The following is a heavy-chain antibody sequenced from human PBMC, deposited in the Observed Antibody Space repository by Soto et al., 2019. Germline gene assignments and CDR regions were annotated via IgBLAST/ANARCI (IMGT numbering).Heavy chain of an antibody. D-gene: IGHD1-26*01. CDR1: GGSISSYY. CDR2: IYYSGST. J-gene: IGHJ5*02. V-gene: IGHV4-59*01. Sequence: SETLSLTCTVSGGSISSYYWSWIRQPPGKGLEWIGYIYYSGSTNYNPSLKSRVTISVDTSKNQLSLKLSSVTAADTAVYYCARSPRVGATSRFDPWGPGPLVTVSS. CDR3: ARSPRVGATSRFDP.